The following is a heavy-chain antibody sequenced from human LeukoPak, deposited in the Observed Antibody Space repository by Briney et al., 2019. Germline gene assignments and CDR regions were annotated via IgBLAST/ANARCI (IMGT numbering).Heavy chain of an antibody. Sequence: PGGPLRLSCAASGFTFSSYGMTWVRQPPGKGLEWVANIKQDESERNYVDSVKGRFTISRDNAKNSLYLQMNTLRDEDTAVYYCATGAGCGYWGQGTLVTVSS. V-gene: IGHV3-7*03. CDR1: GFTFSSYG. CDR2: IKQDESER. CDR3: ATGAGCGY. D-gene: IGHD6-19*01. J-gene: IGHJ4*02.